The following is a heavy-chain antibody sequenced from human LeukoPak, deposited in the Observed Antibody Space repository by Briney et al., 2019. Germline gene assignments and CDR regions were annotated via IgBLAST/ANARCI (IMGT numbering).Heavy chain of an antibody. CDR1: GFTFSSSW. CDR3: AKLVDYGDG. V-gene: IGHV3-74*01. J-gene: IGHJ4*02. Sequence: GGSLRLSCAASGFTFSSSWMHWARQAPGKGLVWVSRIGTDGSSINYADSVKGRFTISRDNAKNTLYLQMNSLRAEDTAVYYCAKLVDYGDGWGQGTLVTVSS. D-gene: IGHD4-17*01. CDR2: IGTDGSSI.